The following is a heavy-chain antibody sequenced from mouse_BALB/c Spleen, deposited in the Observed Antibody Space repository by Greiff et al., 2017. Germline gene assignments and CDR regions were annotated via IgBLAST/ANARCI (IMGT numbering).Heavy chain of an antibody. CDR1: GFTFSSYG. CDR3: ARTYDYDVDYFDY. Sequence: EVKVVESGGDLVKPGGSLKLSCAASGFTFSSYGMSWVRQTPDKRLEWVATISSGGSYTYYPDSVKGRFTISRDNAKNTLYLQMSSLKSEDTAMYYCARTYDYDVDYFDYWGQGTTLTVSS. V-gene: IGHV5-6*01. D-gene: IGHD2-4*01. J-gene: IGHJ2*01. CDR2: ISSGGSYT.